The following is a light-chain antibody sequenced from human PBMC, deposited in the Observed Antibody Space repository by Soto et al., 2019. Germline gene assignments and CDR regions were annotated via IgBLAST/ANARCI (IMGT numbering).Light chain of an antibody. Sequence: QSVLTQPPSVSAAPGQKVTISCSGSSSNIGNNYVSWYQQLPGTAPKLLIYDNNKRPSGIPDRFSGSKSGTSATLGITGLQTGDEADYYCGTWDSSLINYVFGTGTKLTVL. V-gene: IGLV1-51*01. J-gene: IGLJ1*01. CDR1: SSNIGNNY. CDR3: GTWDSSLINYV. CDR2: DNN.